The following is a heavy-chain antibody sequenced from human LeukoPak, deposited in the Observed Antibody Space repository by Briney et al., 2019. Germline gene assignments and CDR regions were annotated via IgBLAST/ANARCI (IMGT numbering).Heavy chain of an antibody. Sequence: WASVKVSCKASGYTFTSYDINWVRQATGQGLEWMGWMNPNSGNTGYAQKFQGRVTMTRNTSISTAYMELSSLRSEDTAVCYCARGPYYDFYHYGMDVWGQGTTVTVSS. CDR2: MNPNSGNT. D-gene: IGHD3-3*01. CDR1: GYTFTSYD. J-gene: IGHJ6*02. V-gene: IGHV1-8*01. CDR3: ARGPYYDFYHYGMDV.